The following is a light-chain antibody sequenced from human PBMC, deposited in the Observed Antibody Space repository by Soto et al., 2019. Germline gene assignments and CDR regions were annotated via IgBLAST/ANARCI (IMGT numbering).Light chain of an antibody. J-gene: IGKJ5*01. CDR1: QSVSSSY. CDR2: GAS. V-gene: IGKV3-20*01. CDR3: QQYGSSPST. Sequence: EIVLTQSPGTLSLSPGERATLSWSASQSVSSSYLAWYQQKPGQAPRLLIYGASSRATGIPDRFSGSGSGTDFTLTTSRLEPEDFAVYYCQQYGSSPSTVGQGTRLE.